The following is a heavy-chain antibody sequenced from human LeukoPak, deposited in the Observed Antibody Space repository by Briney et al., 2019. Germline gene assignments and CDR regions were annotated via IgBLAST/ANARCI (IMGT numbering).Heavy chain of an antibody. CDR1: GGSISSSSYY. CDR3: ARYRRRFDY. Sequence: PSETLSLTCTVSGGSISSSSYYWGWIRQPPGKGLEWIGSIYYSGSTYYNPSLKSRVTISVDTSKNQFSLKLSSVTAADTAVYYCARYRRRFDYWGQGTLVTVSS. V-gene: IGHV4-39*07. J-gene: IGHJ4*02. CDR2: IYYSGST.